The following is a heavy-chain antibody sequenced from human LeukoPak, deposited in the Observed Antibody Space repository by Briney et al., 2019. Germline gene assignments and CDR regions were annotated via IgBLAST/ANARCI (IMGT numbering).Heavy chain of an antibody. CDR1: GGSISSYY. CDR3: ARIDSSGYYYDY. Sequence: SETLSLTCTVSGGSISSYYWSWIRQPPGKGLEWIGYIYYSGSTNYNPSLKSRVTISVDTSKNQFSLKLSSVTAADTAVYYCARIDSSGYYYDYWGQGALVTVSS. D-gene: IGHD3-22*01. V-gene: IGHV4-59*01. CDR2: IYYSGST. J-gene: IGHJ4*02.